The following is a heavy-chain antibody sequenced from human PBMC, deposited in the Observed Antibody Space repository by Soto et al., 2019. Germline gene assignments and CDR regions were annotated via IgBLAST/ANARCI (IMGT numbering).Heavy chain of an antibody. J-gene: IGHJ4*02. CDR3: ARSVSGSYYPSIDY. CDR2: SRNRAKDFSI. V-gene: IGHV3-72*01. Sequence: GGSLRLSCAGSGFVFSDHYIDWVRQAPGKGLEWVGRSRNRAKDFSIHYAAFVQGRFTISRDNSKNSGNLQMNNLEAEDTAVYYCARSVSGSYYPSIDYWGQGTLVTVSS. D-gene: IGHD3-10*01. CDR1: GFVFSDHY.